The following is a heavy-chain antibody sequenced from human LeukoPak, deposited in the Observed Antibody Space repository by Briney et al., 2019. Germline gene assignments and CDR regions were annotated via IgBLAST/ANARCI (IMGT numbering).Heavy chain of an antibody. D-gene: IGHD3/OR15-3a*01. J-gene: IGHJ5*02. CDR2: INHSGST. CDR3: ARQEIGLRSFDP. Sequence: SETLSLTCSVYGGSFSDYYWTWIRHPPGKGLEWIGEINHSGSTNYNPSLKSRVTISVDTSKNQFSLNLSSVTAADTAVYYCARQEIGLRSFDPWGQGTLVTVSS. V-gene: IGHV4-34*01. CDR1: GGSFSDYY.